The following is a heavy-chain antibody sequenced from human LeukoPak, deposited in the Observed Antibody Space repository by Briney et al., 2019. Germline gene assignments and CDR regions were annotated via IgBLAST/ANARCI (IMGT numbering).Heavy chain of an antibody. CDR3: ARYGSGSPYYYGMDV. J-gene: IGHJ6*02. Sequence: ASVKVSCKASGYTFTGYYMHWVRQAPGQGLEWMGWMNPNSGNTGYAQKFQGRVTMTRNTSISTAYMELSSLRSEDTAVYYCARYGSGSPYYYGMDVWGQGTTVTVSS. D-gene: IGHD3-10*01. V-gene: IGHV1-8*02. CDR2: MNPNSGNT. CDR1: GYTFTGYY.